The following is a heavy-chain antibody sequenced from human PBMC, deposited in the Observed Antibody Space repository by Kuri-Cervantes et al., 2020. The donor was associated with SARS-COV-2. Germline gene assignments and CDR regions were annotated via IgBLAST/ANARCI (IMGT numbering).Heavy chain of an antibody. V-gene: IGHV4-39*01. CDR1: GDSIGSSAFY. J-gene: IGHJ4*02. CDR2: IYYTGST. CDR3: VRLPPPFKGVVPAH. D-gene: IGHD2-8*01. Sequence: GSLRLSCTVSGDSIGSSAFYWGWIRQPPGKGLEWIAKIYYTGSTYYNPSLKSRVTISVDTSKNQFSLKPTSVTATDTAMYYCVRLPPPFKGVVPAHWGQGTLVTVSS.